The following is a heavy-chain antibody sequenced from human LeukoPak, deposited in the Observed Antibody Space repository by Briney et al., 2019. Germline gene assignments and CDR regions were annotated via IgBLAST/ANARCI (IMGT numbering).Heavy chain of an antibody. CDR1: GFTFSASY. V-gene: IGHV4-39*01. D-gene: IGHD2-8*01. J-gene: IGHJ5*02. CDR2: IYYSGST. Sequence: PGGALRLSCVASGFTFSASYVTWVRQPPGKGLEGIGRIYYSGSTYYNPSLKSRVSISVDTSKNQFSLTLTSLTAADTAVYYCARPRSRVSWFDPWGQGTLVTVSS. CDR3: ARPRSRVSWFDP.